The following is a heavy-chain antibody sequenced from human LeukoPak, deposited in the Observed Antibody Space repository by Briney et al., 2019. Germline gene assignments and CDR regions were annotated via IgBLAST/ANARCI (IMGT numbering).Heavy chain of an antibody. CDR1: GFTFSSYA. J-gene: IGHJ6*02. CDR2: ISSSSSYT. CDR3: ARDFRYSGTGLYYYGMGV. V-gene: IGHV3-21*05. D-gene: IGHD2-8*02. Sequence: GGSLRLSCAASGFTFSSYAMSWVRQAPGKGLEWVSYISSSSSYTNYADSVKGRFTISRDNAKNSLYLQMNSLRAEDTAVYYCARDFRYSGTGLYYYGMGVWGQGTTVTVSS.